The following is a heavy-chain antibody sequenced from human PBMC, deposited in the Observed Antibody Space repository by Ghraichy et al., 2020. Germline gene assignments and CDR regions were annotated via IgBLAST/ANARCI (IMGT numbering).Heavy chain of an antibody. V-gene: IGHV1-3*01. CDR3: SKSGTSGLRFDY. D-gene: IGHD2-21*01. J-gene: IGHJ4*02. CDR1: GYIFTTSA. Sequence: ASVKVTCKASGYIFTTSAMHWVRQAPGQKLEWLGWINAGYGNTKYSQKFQDRVSITRDTSASTAYMELNNLISEDTAVYYCSKSGTSGLRFDYRGQGTLVTVSS. CDR2: INAGYGNT.